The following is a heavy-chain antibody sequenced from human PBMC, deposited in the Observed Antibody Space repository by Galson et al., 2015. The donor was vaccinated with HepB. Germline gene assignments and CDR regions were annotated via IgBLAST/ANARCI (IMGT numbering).Heavy chain of an antibody. CDR3: ARARPAGGMDV. V-gene: IGHV3-48*01. Sequence: SLRLSCAASGFTFSSYSMNWVRQAPGKGLEWVSYISSSSSTIYYADSVKGRFTISRDNAKNSLYLQMNSLRAEDTAVYYCARARPAGGMDVWGQGTTVTVSS. J-gene: IGHJ6*02. CDR1: GFTFSSYS. CDR2: ISSSSSTI.